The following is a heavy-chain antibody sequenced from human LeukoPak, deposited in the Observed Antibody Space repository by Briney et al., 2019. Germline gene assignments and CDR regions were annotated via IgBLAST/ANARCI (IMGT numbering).Heavy chain of an antibody. D-gene: IGHD3-10*01. CDR3: ARMRMVRGVIGHYYYYYGMDV. Sequence: SETLSLTCTVSGGSISSYYWSWIRQPPGKGLEWIGYIYYSGSTNYNPSLKSRVTISVDTSKNQFSLKLSSVTAADTAVYYCARMRMVRGVIGHYYYYYGMDVWGQGTTVTVSS. CDR2: IYYSGST. CDR1: GGSISSYY. J-gene: IGHJ6*02. V-gene: IGHV4-59*01.